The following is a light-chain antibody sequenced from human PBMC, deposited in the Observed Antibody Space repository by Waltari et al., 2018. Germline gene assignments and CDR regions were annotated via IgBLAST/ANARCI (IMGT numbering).Light chain of an antibody. CDR1: QNIGDY. CDR2: AAS. J-gene: IGKJ4*01. CDR3: QNRRDWPLLT. V-gene: IGKV3-11*01. Sequence: VLTQSPATLSLSPGDRATPSCRASQNIGDYLAWYQQKPGQAPRLLISAASNRATGVPARFSGSGSGTDFTLTISSLEPEDFAVYYCQNRRDWPLLTFGGGTKVEIK.